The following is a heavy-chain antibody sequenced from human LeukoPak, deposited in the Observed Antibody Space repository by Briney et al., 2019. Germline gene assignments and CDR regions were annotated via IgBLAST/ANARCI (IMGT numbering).Heavy chain of an antibody. Sequence: GGSLRLSCAASGFTFSSYAMSWVRQAPGKGLEWVSAISGSGGSTYYADSVKGRFTIFRDNSKNTLYLQMNSLRAEDTAVYYCARAETDHYYFDHLGQGILVTVSS. CDR1: GFTFSSYA. V-gene: IGHV3-23*01. D-gene: IGHD1-1*01. J-gene: IGHJ4*02. CDR2: ISGSGGST. CDR3: ARAETDHYYFDH.